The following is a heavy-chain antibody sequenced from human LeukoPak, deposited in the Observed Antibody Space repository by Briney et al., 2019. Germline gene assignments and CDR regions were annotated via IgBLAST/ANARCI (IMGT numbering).Heavy chain of an antibody. CDR1: GFTFSSYS. J-gene: IGHJ4*02. CDR3: AREDGYSDSSEFDY. D-gene: IGHD5-24*01. Sequence: PGRSLRLSCTASGFTFSSYSMNWVRQAPGKGLEWVSSISNSGSDIYYRDSVKGRFTISRDNAKNSLDLHLNSLRAEDTAVYYCAREDGYSDSSEFDYWGQGTLVLVSS. V-gene: IGHV3-21*01. CDR2: ISNSGSDI.